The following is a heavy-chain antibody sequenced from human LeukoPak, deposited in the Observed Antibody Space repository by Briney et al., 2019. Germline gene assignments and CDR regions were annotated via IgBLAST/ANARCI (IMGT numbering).Heavy chain of an antibody. J-gene: IGHJ4*02. V-gene: IGHV3-30*01. D-gene: IGHD6-13*01. CDR1: GFTFSSYA. CDR2: ISYDGSNK. Sequence: PGGSLRLSCAASGFTFSSYAMHWVRQAPGKGLEWVAVISYDGSNKYYADSVKGRFTISRDNSENTLYLQMNSLRAEDTAVYYCAREGGSSWPFDYWGQGTLVTVSS. CDR3: AREGGSSWPFDY.